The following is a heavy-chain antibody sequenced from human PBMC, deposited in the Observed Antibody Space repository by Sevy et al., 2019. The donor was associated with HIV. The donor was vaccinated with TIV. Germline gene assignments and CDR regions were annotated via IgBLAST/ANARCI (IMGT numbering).Heavy chain of an antibody. J-gene: IGHJ4*01. Sequence: GGSLRLSCAASGFTFNYFNMNWVRQAPGKGLEWVSSISSGSSYIKYADSVQGRFTISRDNAKSSLYLQMNSLSAEDTAVYYCVRNRDDYDSSGFSYWGHGTLVTVSS. CDR2: ISSGSSYI. CDR3: VRNRDDYDSSGFSY. D-gene: IGHD3-22*01. V-gene: IGHV3-21*06. CDR1: GFTFNYFN.